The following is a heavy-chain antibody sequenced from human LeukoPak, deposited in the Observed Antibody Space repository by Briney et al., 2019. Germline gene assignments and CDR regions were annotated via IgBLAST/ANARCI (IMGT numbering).Heavy chain of an antibody. J-gene: IGHJ5*02. D-gene: IGHD3-10*01. Sequence: SETLSLTCTASGGSISSYYWSWIRQPPGKGLEWIGYIYYSGSTNYNPSLKSRVSISVDTSKNQLSLKLSSVTAADTAVYYCARNGRGFGDGNWFDPWGQGTLVTVSS. CDR3: ARNGRGFGDGNWFDP. V-gene: IGHV4-59*01. CDR1: GGSISSYY. CDR2: IYYSGST.